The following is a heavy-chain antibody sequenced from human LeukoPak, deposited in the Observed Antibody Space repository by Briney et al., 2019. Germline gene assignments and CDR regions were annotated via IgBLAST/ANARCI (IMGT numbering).Heavy chain of an antibody. J-gene: IGHJ6*02. CDR1: GGSISSGGHY. CDR2: INYSGST. Sequence: SETLSLTCTISGGSISSGGHYWSWIRQRPGKGLEWIGYINYSGSTYYNPSLKSRVSISLDTSQNHFSLRLSSVTAADTAVYYCARDEAIFGAGYYYGMDVWGQGTTVTVSS. V-gene: IGHV4-31*03. CDR3: ARDEAIFGAGYYYGMDV. D-gene: IGHD3-3*01.